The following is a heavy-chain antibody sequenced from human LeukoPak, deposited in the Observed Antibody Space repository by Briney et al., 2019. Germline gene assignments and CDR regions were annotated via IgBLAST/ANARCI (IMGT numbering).Heavy chain of an antibody. J-gene: IGHJ3*02. CDR2: IYHSGST. CDR1: GYSISSGYY. Sequence: SSETLSLTCTVSGYSISSGYYWGWIRQHPGKGLEWIGSIYHSGSTYYNPSLKSRVTISVDTSKNQFSLKLSSVTAADTAVYYCARVTTVTEGVFDIWGQGTMVTVSS. CDR3: ARVTTVTEGVFDI. V-gene: IGHV4-38-2*02. D-gene: IGHD4-17*01.